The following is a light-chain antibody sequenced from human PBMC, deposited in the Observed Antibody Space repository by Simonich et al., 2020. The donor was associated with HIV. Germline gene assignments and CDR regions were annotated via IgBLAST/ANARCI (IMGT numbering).Light chain of an antibody. CDR1: QSVSSS. V-gene: IGKV3-15*01. Sequence: DIVMTQSPATLSVSPGEGVTPTCRPSQSVSSSLSWYQQKPGQAPRHLIYGASTRATDIPARFSGSGSGTEFTRTISSMQSEDFAVYYCQQYKSWPYTFGQGTKLEIK. J-gene: IGKJ2*01. CDR2: GAS. CDR3: QQYKSWPYT.